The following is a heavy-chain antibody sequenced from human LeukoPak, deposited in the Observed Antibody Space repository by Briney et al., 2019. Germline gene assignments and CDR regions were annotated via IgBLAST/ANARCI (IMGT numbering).Heavy chain of an antibody. V-gene: IGHV5-51*01. CDR1: GYKFSNCW. J-gene: IGHJ4*02. D-gene: IGHD1-7*01. CDR3: ARGEITGTPVYY. Sequence: GESLKISCKGSGYKFSNCWIGWVRQMPGKGLECMGIIYPGDSDTRYSPSFQGQVTISVDKSINTAYLQWSSLKAADTAIYYCARGEITGTPVYYWGQGTLVTVSS. CDR2: IYPGDSDT.